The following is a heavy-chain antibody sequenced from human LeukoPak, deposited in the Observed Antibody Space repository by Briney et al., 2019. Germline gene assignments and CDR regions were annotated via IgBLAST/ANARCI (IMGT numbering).Heavy chain of an antibody. V-gene: IGHV4-38-2*02. CDR1: GYSISSGYY. CDR2: IYHSGST. Sequence: SETLSLTCTVSGYSISSGYYWGWTRQPPGKGLEWIGSIYHSGSTYYNPSLKSRVTISVDTSRNQFSLKLSSVTAADTAVYYCARDGSVLLWSSGAFDIWGQGTMVTVSS. CDR3: ARDGSVLLWSSGAFDI. D-gene: IGHD3-10*01. J-gene: IGHJ3*02.